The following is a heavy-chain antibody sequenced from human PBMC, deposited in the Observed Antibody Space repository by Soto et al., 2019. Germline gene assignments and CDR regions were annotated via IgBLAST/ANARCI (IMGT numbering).Heavy chain of an antibody. CDR1: GFTFRSYS. CDR2: ISSSSSYI. CDR3: AGLMTTVVSNWFDP. J-gene: IGHJ5*02. D-gene: IGHD4-17*01. V-gene: IGHV3-21*06. Sequence: EVQLVESGGGLVKPGGSLRLSCAASGFTFRSYSMNRVRQAPGKGLEWVSSISSSSSYIYYADSVKGRFTISRDNAKNSLSLQMNSLRAEDTAVYYCAGLMTTVVSNWFDPWGKGTLVTVSS.